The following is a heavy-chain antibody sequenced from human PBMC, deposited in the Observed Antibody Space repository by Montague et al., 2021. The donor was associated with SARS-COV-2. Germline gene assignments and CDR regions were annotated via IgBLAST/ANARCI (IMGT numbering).Heavy chain of an antibody. J-gene: IGHJ1*01. D-gene: IGHD6-19*01. CDR3: VSGWTLFD. CDR1: GDSVSRTAAA. V-gene: IGHV6-1*01. CDR2: TYYRYEWHT. Sequence: CAISGDSVSRTAAAWNWIRQSPSRGLEWLGRTYYRYEWHTDYAISVEGRLAIDADASKNQFSLQLHSVTPEDSAVYYCVSGWTLFDWGQGTLVTVSS.